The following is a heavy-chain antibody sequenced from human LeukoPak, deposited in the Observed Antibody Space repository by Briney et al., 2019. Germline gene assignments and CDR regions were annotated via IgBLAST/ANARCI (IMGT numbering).Heavy chain of an antibody. CDR2: ISGSGDIT. V-gene: IGHV3-23*01. CDR3: ARRSKSSAIWYYFDY. J-gene: IGHJ4*02. Sequence: PGGSLRLSCAVSGFTFSDYYMSWVRQAPGKGLEWVSGISGSGDITYYADSVKGRFTISRDNSRNTLYLQMNSLRAEDTAVYYCARRSKSSAIWYYFDYWGQGTLVTVSS. D-gene: IGHD6-25*01. CDR1: GFTFSDYY.